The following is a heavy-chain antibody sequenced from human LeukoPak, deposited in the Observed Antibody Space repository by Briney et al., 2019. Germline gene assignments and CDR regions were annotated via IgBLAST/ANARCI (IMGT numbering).Heavy chain of an antibody. D-gene: IGHD3-22*01. CDR1: GYTFTGYY. Sequence: ASVKVSCKASGYTFTGYYIHWVRQAPGQGLEWMGWINPNSGGTNYAQKFQGRVAMTRDTSISTAYMELSRLRSDDTAVYYCASGFMGYDRSGYYDDAFDIWGQGTMVTVSS. CDR3: ASGFMGYDRSGYYDDAFDI. J-gene: IGHJ3*02. V-gene: IGHV1-2*02. CDR2: INPNSGGT.